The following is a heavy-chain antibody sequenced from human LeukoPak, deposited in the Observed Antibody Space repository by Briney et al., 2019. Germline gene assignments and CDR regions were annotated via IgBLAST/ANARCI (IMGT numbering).Heavy chain of an antibody. CDR3: ARQLGYGDYALGY. J-gene: IGHJ4*02. V-gene: IGHV1-69*13. CDR2: IIPIFGTA. D-gene: IGHD4-17*01. CDR1: GGTFSSYA. Sequence: GASVKVSCKASGGTFSSYAISWVRQAPGQGLEWMGGIIPIFGTANYAQKFQGRVTITADESTSTAYMELSSLRSEDTAVYYCARQLGYGDYALGYWGQGTLVTVSS.